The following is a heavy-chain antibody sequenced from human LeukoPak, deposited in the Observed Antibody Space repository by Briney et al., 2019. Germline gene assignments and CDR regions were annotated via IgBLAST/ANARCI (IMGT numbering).Heavy chain of an antibody. D-gene: IGHD2-2*01. CDR3: AHCSSTSCYGRGDY. CDR1: GGSFSGYY. V-gene: IGHV4-34*01. CDR2: INHSGST. J-gene: IGHJ4*02. Sequence: SETLSLTCAVYGGSFSGYYWSWIRQPPGKGLEWIGEINHSGSTNYNPSLKSRVTISVDTSKNQFSLKLSSVAAADTAVYYCAHCSSTSCYGRGDYWGQGTLVTVSS.